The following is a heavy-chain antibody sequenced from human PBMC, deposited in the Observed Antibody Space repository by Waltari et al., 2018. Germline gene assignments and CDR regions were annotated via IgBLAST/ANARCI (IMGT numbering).Heavy chain of an antibody. V-gene: IGHV4-59*11. D-gene: IGHD3-3*01. Sequence: QLQLQESGPGLVKPSETLSLTCTVSGGSISSHYWSWIRQPPGKGLEWIGYIYYSGSTNYNPSLKSRVTISVDTSKNQFSLKLSSVTAADTAVYYCASDFWSGYYYYGMDVWGQGTTVTVSS. J-gene: IGHJ6*02. CDR2: IYYSGST. CDR3: ASDFWSGYYYYGMDV. CDR1: GGSISSHY.